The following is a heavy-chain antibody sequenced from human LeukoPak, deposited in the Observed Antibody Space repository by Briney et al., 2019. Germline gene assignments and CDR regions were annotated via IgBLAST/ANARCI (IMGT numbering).Heavy chain of an antibody. J-gene: IGHJ6*03. Sequence: SETLSLTCTVSSASIISHNYYWCWIRPPPGKRLDLIGSFSDTGTTFYNPSLKSRVTISVDTSNNHLALKVNSVTAADTAVYYCARLLSYDILTDNYYKYYMDVWGKGTTVTVSS. CDR1: SASIISHNYY. V-gene: IGHV4-39*02. CDR3: ARLLSYDILTDNYYKYYMDV. CDR2: FSDTGTT. D-gene: IGHD3-9*01.